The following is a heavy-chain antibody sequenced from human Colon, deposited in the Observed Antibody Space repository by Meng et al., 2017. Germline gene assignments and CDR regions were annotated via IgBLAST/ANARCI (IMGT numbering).Heavy chain of an antibody. CDR1: GFTFRSYA. J-gene: IGHJ4*02. V-gene: IGHV3-23*04. D-gene: IGHD3/OR15-3a*01. CDR2: ISNSGTST. CDR3: AKGRTSDY. Sequence: EVQLVASGGGLVQPGGSLRLACVASGFTFRSYAMSWVRQAPGKGLEWVSAISNSGTSTYDADSVKGRFTISRDNSRNTLYLQMNSLRAEDTAVYYCAKGRTSDYWGQGTLVTVSS.